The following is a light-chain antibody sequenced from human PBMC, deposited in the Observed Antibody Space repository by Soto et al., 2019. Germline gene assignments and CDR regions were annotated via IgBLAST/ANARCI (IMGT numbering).Light chain of an antibody. CDR3: HHSARSPLT. CDR2: RAS. Sequence: EIVLTQSPGTLSLSPGERATLSCRASQSVASSYLAWYQQKPGQAPRLLIYRASNRATGIPDRFSGSGSGTVSTLTISRLEPEDFAGYYCHHSARSPLTFGPGTKVEI. V-gene: IGKV3-20*01. J-gene: IGKJ3*01. CDR1: QSVASSY.